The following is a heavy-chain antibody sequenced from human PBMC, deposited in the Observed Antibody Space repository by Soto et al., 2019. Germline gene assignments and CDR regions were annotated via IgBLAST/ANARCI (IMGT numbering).Heavy chain of an antibody. CDR1: GGSISSGGYY. CDR3: ARDRPSRGYSGYAYYYGMDV. Sequence: PSETLSLTCTVSGGSISSGGYYWSWIRQHPGKGLEWIGYTYYSGSTYYNPSLKSRVTISVDTSKNQFSLKLSSVTAADTAVYYCARDRPSRGYSGYAYYYGMDVWGQGTTVTVSS. V-gene: IGHV4-31*03. D-gene: IGHD5-12*01. CDR2: TYYSGST. J-gene: IGHJ6*02.